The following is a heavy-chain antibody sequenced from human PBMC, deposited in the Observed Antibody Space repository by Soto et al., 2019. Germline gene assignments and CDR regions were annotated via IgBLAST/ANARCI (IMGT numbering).Heavy chain of an antibody. V-gene: IGHV4-31*03. CDR1: GGSISSGDYY. D-gene: IGHD1-1*01. J-gene: IGHJ5*01. Sequence: SETLSLTCTVSGGSISSGDYYWNWIRQHPGKGLEWIGYIFYRGSTYYNPSLKSRLTISVDTSKNQFSPKLSSVTAADTAVYYCAREGTTVWAPFDSWGQGTLVTVSS. CDR3: AREGTTVWAPFDS. CDR2: IFYRGST.